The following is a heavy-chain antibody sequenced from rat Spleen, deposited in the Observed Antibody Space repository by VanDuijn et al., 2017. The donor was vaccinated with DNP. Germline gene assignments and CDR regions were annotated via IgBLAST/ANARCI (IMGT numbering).Heavy chain of an antibody. D-gene: IGHD1-4*01. CDR2: ISSDGDDI. CDR1: GFTSSNYD. V-gene: IGHV5S13*01. CDR3: TRGSSLPGYLDY. Sequence: EVHLVESGGGLVQPGRSLKLSCAASGFTSSNYDMAWVRQAPKKGLEWIAFISSDGDDINYRDSVKGRFTISRDNAKNTQSLQMNSLWSEDTATYYCTRGSSLPGYLDYWGQGVMVTVSS. J-gene: IGHJ2*01.